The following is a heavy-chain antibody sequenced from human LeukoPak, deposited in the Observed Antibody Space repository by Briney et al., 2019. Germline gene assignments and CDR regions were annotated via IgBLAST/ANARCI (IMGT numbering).Heavy chain of an antibody. CDR2: INPNSGDT. D-gene: IGHD4-17*01. J-gene: IGHJ5*02. CDR3: ARDQSWTDYGTLDWLDP. CDR1: GYTFTSYY. V-gene: IGHV1-2*02. Sequence: ASVKVSCKASGYTFTSYYMHWVRQAPGQGLEWMGIINPNSGDTNYAQKFQGRVTMTRDTSISTAHMQLSSLRSDDTAVYYCARDQSWTDYGTLDWLDPWGQGTLVTVSS.